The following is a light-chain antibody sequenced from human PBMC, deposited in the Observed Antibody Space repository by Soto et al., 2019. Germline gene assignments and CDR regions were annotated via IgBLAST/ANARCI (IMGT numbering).Light chain of an antibody. V-gene: IGKV3-20*01. CDR2: GAS. Sequence: EIVLTQSPGTLSLSPGERATLSCRASQSVSSSYLAWYQQKPGQAPRLLIYGASSRATGIPDRFSGSVSGTDFTLTISRLEPEDFAVYYCQQYGSSPVTFGQGTKLEIK. CDR3: QQYGSSPVT. CDR1: QSVSSSY. J-gene: IGKJ2*01.